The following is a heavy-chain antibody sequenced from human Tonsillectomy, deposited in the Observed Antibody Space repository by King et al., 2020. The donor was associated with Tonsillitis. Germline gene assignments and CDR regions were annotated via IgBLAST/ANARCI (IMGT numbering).Heavy chain of an antibody. CDR2: ISSSSTST. Sequence: VQLVESGGGLVKPAGSLTLSCGASGFSFSDYYMTWIRQAPGKGLEFISYISSSSTSTNYADSVQGRFTISRDNAKNSLYLQMNSLRVEDTAVYYCARVFDWGESSGLSYFFDHWGRGTLVTVSS. J-gene: IGHJ4*02. CDR1: GFSFSDYY. V-gene: IGHV3-11*06. CDR3: ARVFDWGESSGLSYFFDH. D-gene: IGHD6-19*01.